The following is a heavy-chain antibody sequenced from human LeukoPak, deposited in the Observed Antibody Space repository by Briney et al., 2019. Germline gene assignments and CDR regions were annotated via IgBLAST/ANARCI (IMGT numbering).Heavy chain of an antibody. CDR2: IWYDGSEE. V-gene: IGHV3-33*01. CDR1: GFTFSIYG. J-gene: IGHJ3*01. Sequence: GGSLRLSCAASGFTFSIYGMHWVRQVPGKGLEWVAVIWYDGSEEYYADSVKGRFAISRDNSKNTLYLQMNSVRREDTAVFYCARPARRSGAFDLWGQGTMVTVSS. CDR3: ARPARRSGAFDL. D-gene: IGHD3-10*01.